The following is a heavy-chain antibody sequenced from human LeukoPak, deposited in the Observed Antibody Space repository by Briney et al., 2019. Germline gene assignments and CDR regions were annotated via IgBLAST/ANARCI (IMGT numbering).Heavy chain of an antibody. J-gene: IGHJ4*02. CDR1: GFTFSSYA. CDR3: ARAAAQWELLGPFDH. D-gene: IGHD1-26*01. V-gene: IGHV3-30-3*01. CDR2: ISYDGSNK. Sequence: GGSLRLSCAASGFTFSSYAMHWVRQAPGKGLEWVAVISYDGSNKYYADSVKGRLTISRDDSKNTLYLQMNSLRAEDTAVYYCARAAAQWELLGPFDHWGQGTLVTVSS.